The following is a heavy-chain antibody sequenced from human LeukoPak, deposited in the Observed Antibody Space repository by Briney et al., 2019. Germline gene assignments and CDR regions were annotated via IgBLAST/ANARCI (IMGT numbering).Heavy chain of an antibody. V-gene: IGHV3-23*01. Sequence: GGSLRLSCAASGFTFSSYAMSWVRQAPGKGLEWVSAISGSGGSTYYADSVKGRFTISRDNSKNTLYLQMNSLRAEDTAVYYCAKEYSELRFLEWVATDAFDIWGQGTMVTVSS. CDR3: AKEYSELRFLEWVATDAFDI. CDR2: ISGSGGST. CDR1: GFTFSSYA. D-gene: IGHD3-3*01. J-gene: IGHJ3*02.